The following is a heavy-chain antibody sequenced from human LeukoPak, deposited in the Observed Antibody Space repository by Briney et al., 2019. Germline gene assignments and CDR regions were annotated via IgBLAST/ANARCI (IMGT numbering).Heavy chain of an antibody. V-gene: IGHV3-30*18. D-gene: IGHD6-13*01. Sequence: PGRSLRLSCAASEFTFSSYGMHWVRQAPGKGLEWVAVISYDGSNKYYADSVKGRFTISRDNSKNTLYLQMNSLRAEDTAVYYCAKAYSSSWYYFDYWGQGTLVTVSS. CDR3: AKAYSSSWYYFDY. J-gene: IGHJ4*02. CDR1: EFTFSSYG. CDR2: ISYDGSNK.